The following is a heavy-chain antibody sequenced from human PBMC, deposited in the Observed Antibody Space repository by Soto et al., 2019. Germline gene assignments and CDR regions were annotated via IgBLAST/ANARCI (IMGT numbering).Heavy chain of an antibody. D-gene: IGHD3-10*02. CDR2: IYIRGRP. J-gene: IGHJ4*02. CDR3: AADSYVRGNYYFFDA. V-gene: IGHV4-4*07. CDR1: GASIRSLQ. Sequence: NPSETLSLTCGVSGASIRSLQWSWIRQSAGSGLEWIGHIYIRGRPTYSPSLDSRITMSLDTSKNHVSLAVTSVTAADTAVYYCAADSYVRGNYYFFDAWGPGIQVTVSS.